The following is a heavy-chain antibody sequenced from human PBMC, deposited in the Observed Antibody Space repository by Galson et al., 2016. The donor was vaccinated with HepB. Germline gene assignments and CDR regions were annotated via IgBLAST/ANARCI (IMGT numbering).Heavy chain of an antibody. CDR2: ISGTSASI. CDR3: AEGGTPDDQTVNYAMDV. CDR1: GFSFSSYA. D-gene: IGHD2-15*01. J-gene: IGHJ6*02. V-gene: IGHV3-23*01. Sequence: LRLSCAVSGFSFSSYAMNWVRQAPGKGLEWVSVISGTSASIFYGDSVKGRFTISRDNSKNTLYLQMNRLRAEDTAVYYCAEGGTPDDQTVNYAMDVWGQGTTVTVSS.